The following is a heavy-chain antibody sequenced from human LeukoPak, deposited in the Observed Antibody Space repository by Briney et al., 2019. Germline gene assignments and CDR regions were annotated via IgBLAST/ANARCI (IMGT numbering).Heavy chain of an antibody. J-gene: IGHJ6*03. D-gene: IGHD6-13*01. CDR2: MNPNSGNT. V-gene: IGHV1-8*03. Sequence: ASAKVSCKASGYTFTSYDVNWVRQATGQGLEWMGWMNPNSGNTGYAQKFQGRVIITRNTSISTAYMELSSLRSEDTAVYYCARGRYSSSWYLSPYYYYMDVWGKGTTVTVSS. CDR1: GYTFTSYD. CDR3: ARGRYSSSWYLSPYYYYMDV.